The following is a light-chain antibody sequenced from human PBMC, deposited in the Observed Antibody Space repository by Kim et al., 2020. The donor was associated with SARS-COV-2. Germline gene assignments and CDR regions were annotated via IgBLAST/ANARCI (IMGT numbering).Light chain of an antibody. CDR3: QQYGTSTGYT. CDR2: AAS. Sequence: SPGARATLTCRASQSVSSNYLAWYQQKPGQAPRLLIYAASSRATGIPDRFSGSGTQTGFTLTINGLESEDFALYYCQQYGTSTGYTFGQGTKREI. V-gene: IGKV3-20*01. CDR1: QSVSSNY. J-gene: IGKJ2*01.